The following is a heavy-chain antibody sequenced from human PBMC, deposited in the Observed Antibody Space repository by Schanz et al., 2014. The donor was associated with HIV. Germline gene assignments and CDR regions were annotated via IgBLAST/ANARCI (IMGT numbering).Heavy chain of an antibody. J-gene: IGHJ6*02. CDR3: AKDRSSSTYKYNGLDV. CDR1: GFTFSSYA. Sequence: EVQLLESGGGLAQPGGSLRLSCAASGFTFSSYAMIWVRQAPGKGLEWVSTISGSGGHTYYADSVKGRFTISRDNSKNTLFLQMNSLRAEDTAVYYCAKDRSSSTYKYNGLDVWGQGTTVTVSS. D-gene: IGHD6-6*01. V-gene: IGHV3-23*01. CDR2: ISGSGGHT.